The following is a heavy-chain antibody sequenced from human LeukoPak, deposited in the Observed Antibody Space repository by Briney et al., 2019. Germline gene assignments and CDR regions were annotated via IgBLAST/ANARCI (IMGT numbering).Heavy chain of an antibody. J-gene: IGHJ3*02. Sequence: SETLSLTCTVSGGSISSYYWSWIRQPPGKGLEWIGYIYYSGSTNYNPSLKSRVTISVDTSKNQFSLKLSSVTAADTAVYYCARARVAVAGGAFDIWGQGTMVTVSS. D-gene: IGHD6-19*01. CDR2: IYYSGST. CDR1: GGSISSYY. V-gene: IGHV4-59*12. CDR3: ARARVAVAGGAFDI.